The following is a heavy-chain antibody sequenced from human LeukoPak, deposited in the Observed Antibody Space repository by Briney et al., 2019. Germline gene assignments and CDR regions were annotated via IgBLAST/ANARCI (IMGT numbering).Heavy chain of an antibody. D-gene: IGHD6-19*01. CDR2: IYPGDSDT. J-gene: IGHJ6*02. CDR1: GYSFTSYW. CDR3: ARDFRCGSGCKGMDV. Sequence: GESLKISCKGSGYSFTSYWIGWVRQMPGKGLELMRIIYPGDSDTRYSPSFQGQVTISADKSIGTAYLQWSSLKASDSAMYYCARDFRCGSGCKGMDVWGQGTTVTVSS. V-gene: IGHV5-51*01.